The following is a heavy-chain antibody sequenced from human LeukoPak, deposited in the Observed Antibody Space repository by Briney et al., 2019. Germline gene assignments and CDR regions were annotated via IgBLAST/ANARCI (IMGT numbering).Heavy chain of an antibody. CDR3: ARERPVSSGYYYGPYYFDY. Sequence: GGSLRLSCAASGFTFSSYSMNWVRQAPGEGLEWVSSISSSSSYIYYADSVKGRFTISRDNAKNSLYLQMNSLRAEDTAVYYCARERPVSSGYYYGPYYFDYWGQGTLVTVSS. D-gene: IGHD3-22*01. V-gene: IGHV3-21*01. CDR1: GFTFSSYS. CDR2: ISSSSSYI. J-gene: IGHJ4*02.